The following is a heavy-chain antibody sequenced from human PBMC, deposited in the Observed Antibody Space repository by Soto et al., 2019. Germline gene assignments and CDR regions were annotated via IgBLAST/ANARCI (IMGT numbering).Heavy chain of an antibody. Sequence: LRLSCVASGFTFSGYLMSWVRQTPGKGLEWVTNTKPDGSETYYLDSVTGRFTISRDNVRNSLYLQMSSLRGDDTAVYYCARDDGYRSIDYWGQGALVTVSS. V-gene: IGHV3-7*03. D-gene: IGHD5-18*01. CDR1: GFTFSGYL. CDR3: ARDDGYRSIDY. CDR2: TKPDGSET. J-gene: IGHJ4*02.